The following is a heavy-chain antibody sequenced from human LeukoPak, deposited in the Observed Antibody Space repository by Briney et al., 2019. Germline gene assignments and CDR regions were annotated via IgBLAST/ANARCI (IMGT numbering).Heavy chain of an antibody. CDR1: GGSISNHY. CDR2: LYDYGRT. V-gene: IGHV4-59*11. J-gene: IGHJ4*02. Sequence: PSETLSLTCTVTGGSISNHYWSWIRQPPGKGLEWIGYLYDYGRTKHNPSLNSRLTLSADTSKNQFSLRLSSVTAADTAVYFCATIKRGNIFGYFDFWGQGILVAVSS. CDR3: ATIKRGNIFGYFDF. D-gene: IGHD5-18*01.